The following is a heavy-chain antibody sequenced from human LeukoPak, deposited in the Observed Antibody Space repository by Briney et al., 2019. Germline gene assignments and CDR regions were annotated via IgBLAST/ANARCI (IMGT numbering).Heavy chain of an antibody. D-gene: IGHD6-6*01. J-gene: IGHJ4*02. CDR1: EFTFSSYA. Sequence: GGSLRLSSAGSEFTFSSYAMHWVHQAPGKGLEWVAVISYDGSNKYYADSVKGRFTISRDNSKNTLYLQMNSLRAEDTAVYYCARAWYSSSSLSGYWGQGTLVTVSS. CDR3: ARAWYSSSSLSGY. CDR2: ISYDGSNK. V-gene: IGHV3-30-3*01.